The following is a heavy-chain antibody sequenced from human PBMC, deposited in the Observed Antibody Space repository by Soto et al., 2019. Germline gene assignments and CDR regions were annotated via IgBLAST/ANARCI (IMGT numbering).Heavy chain of an antibody. CDR1: GFTFSDYY. CDR3: ARRMITFGGVIVDPNFDY. V-gene: IGHV3-11*06. Sequence: QVQLVESGGCLVKPGGSLRLSCAASGFTFSDYYMSWIRQAPGKGLEWVSYISSSSSYTNYADSVKGRFTISRDNAKNSLYLQMNSLRAEDTAVYYCARRMITFGGVIVDPNFDYWGQGTLVTVSS. J-gene: IGHJ4*02. D-gene: IGHD3-16*02. CDR2: ISSSSSYT.